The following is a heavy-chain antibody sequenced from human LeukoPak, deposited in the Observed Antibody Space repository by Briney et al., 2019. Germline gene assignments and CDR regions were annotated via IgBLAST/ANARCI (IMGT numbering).Heavy chain of an antibody. J-gene: IGHJ4*02. CDR1: GYRFSNYW. D-gene: IGHD2-21*02. V-gene: IGHV5-51*01. CDR2: IFPGDSHT. Sequence: GESLKISCKASGYRFSNYWIGWVRQMPGKGLEWMGAIFPGDSHTSYSPSFQGQVTISADQSISTAYLQWNSLRASDTAMYYCARPPYKTASCGGDCSPYWGQGTLVTVSS. CDR3: ARPPYKTASCGGDCSPY.